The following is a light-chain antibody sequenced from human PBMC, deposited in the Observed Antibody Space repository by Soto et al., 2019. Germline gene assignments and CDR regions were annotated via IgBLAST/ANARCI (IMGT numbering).Light chain of an antibody. Sequence: QAVLPQPPSASGTPGQRVIISCSGSSSSIGSNAVNWYQHIPGTAPKLLIYSSNQRPSGVPDRFSGSKSGTSASLAISGLQSEDEANYYCAAWDGSLRTVLFGGGTKVTVL. V-gene: IGLV1-44*01. J-gene: IGLJ2*01. CDR1: SSSIGSNA. CDR2: SSN. CDR3: AAWDGSLRTVL.